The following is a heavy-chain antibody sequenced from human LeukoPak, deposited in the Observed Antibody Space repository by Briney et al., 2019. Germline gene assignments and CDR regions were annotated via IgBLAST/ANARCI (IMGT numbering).Heavy chain of an antibody. J-gene: IGHJ4*02. Sequence: GGSLRLSCVASRFIFSMFSMNWVRQAPGKGLEWLSHISGSSSTIHYEDSVKGRFTISRDNAKNSLYLQMISLRDEDTAVYYCARDLSGTYPFDLWGQGTLVTVSS. CDR1: RFIFSMFS. CDR3: ARDLSGTYPFDL. CDR2: ISGSSSTI. D-gene: IGHD1-26*01. V-gene: IGHV3-48*02.